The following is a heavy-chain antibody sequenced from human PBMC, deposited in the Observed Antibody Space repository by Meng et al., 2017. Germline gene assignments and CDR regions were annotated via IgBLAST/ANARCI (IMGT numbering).Heavy chain of an antibody. J-gene: IGHJ5*02. D-gene: IGHD3-22*01. Sequence: QVQLQQWGAGLLKPSETLPLTCTVYGGSFSGHYWSWIRQAPGEGLEWIGEVSDGGYNKYNPALKSQVTVSGDTSKNKVSLKLISVTAADTAVYYCARNRYDRSTHVFDPWGQGTLVTVSS. CDR2: VSDGGYN. V-gene: IGHV4-34*01. CDR1: GGSFSGHY. CDR3: ARNRYDRSTHVFDP.